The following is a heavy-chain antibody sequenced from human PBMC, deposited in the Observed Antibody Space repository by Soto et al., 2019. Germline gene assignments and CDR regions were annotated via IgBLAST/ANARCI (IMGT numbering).Heavy chain of an antibody. CDR2: IKSKTDGGTR. J-gene: IGHJ4*02. CDR3: AKDLTTVNYYFDY. Sequence: SGGSLRLSCTAFGFTFNNACGSWVRQAPGKGLEWVGRIKSKTDGGTRDYAAPVKGRFTISRDNSKNTLYLQMNSLRAEDTAVYYCAKDLTTVNYYFDYWGQGTLVTVSS. V-gene: IGHV3-15*01. D-gene: IGHD4-17*01. CDR1: GFTFNNAC.